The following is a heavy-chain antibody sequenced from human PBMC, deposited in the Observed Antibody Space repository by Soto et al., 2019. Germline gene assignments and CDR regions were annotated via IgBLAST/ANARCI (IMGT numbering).Heavy chain of an antibody. CDR2: ISSSSSYT. V-gene: IGHV3-11*05. CDR1: GFTFSDYY. D-gene: IGHD6-13*01. Sequence: GGSLRLSCAASGFTFSDYYMSWIRQAPGKGLEWVSYISSSSSYTNYADSVKGRFTISRDNAKNSLYLQMNSLRADDTAVYYCARDGPRAAAPPPHYWGQGTLVTVSS. CDR3: ARDGPRAAAPPPHY. J-gene: IGHJ4*02.